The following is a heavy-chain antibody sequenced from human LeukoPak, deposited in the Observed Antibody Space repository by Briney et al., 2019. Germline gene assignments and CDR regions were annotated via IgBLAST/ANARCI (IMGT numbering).Heavy chain of an antibody. D-gene: IGHD6-25*01. J-gene: IGHJ4*02. CDR3: AKDPSSGWPYYFEY. CDR2: VYSGGTT. V-gene: IGHV3-53*01. Sequence: GGSLRLSCAASGFTVSNKYMSWVRQAPGKGLEWVSTVYSGGTTYYAGSVKGRFTISRDNSKNTLYLQMNSLRAEDKAIYYCAKDPSSGWPYYFEYWGQGTLVTVSS. CDR1: GFTVSNKY.